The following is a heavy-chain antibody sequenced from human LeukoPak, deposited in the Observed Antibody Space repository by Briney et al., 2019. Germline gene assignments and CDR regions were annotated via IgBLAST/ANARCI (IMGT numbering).Heavy chain of an antibody. CDR3: ARALSWTGNSYYYMDV. Sequence: ASVKVSCKASGYTFTSYDINWVRQATGQGLEWMGWMNPNSGNTGYAQKFQGRVTMTKNTSITTAYMELSSPRSTDTAMYYCARALSWTGNSYYYMDVWGKGTTVTVSS. J-gene: IGHJ6*03. CDR2: MNPNSGNT. V-gene: IGHV1-8*01. D-gene: IGHD3/OR15-3a*01. CDR1: GYTFTSYD.